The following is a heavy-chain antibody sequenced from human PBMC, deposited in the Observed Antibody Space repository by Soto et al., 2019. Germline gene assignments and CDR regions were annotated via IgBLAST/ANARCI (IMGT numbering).Heavy chain of an antibody. CDR3: ARRLAGAGYSPFDY. CDR1: GYTFTSYA. D-gene: IGHD2-21*01. J-gene: IGHJ4*02. Sequence: GASVKVSCKASGYTFTSYAMHWVRQAPGQRLEWMGWINAGNGNTKYSQKFQGRVTITRDTSASTAYMELSSLRSEDTAVYYCARRLAGAGYSPFDYWGQGTLVTVSS. V-gene: IGHV1-3*01. CDR2: INAGNGNT.